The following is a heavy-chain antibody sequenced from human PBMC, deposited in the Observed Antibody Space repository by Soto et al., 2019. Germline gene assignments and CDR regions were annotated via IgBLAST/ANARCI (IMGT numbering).Heavy chain of an antibody. D-gene: IGHD1-26*01. J-gene: IGHJ6*02. CDR2: IWYDGRNK. V-gene: IGHV3-33*01. Sequence: QVQLVESGGGVVQPGRSLRLSCAASGFTFSSYGMHWVRQAPGKGLEWVAGIWYDGRNKYYADTVKARFTMARDISKNTLYLQMNSLRAEDTAVYYCARDVGARTHYYYGMDVWGQGTTVTVSS. CDR3: ARDVGARTHYYYGMDV. CDR1: GFTFSSYG.